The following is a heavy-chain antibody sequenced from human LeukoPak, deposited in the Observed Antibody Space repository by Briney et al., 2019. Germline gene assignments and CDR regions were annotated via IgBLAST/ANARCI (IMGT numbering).Heavy chain of an antibody. CDR2: ISWNSGGI. D-gene: IGHD6-19*01. V-gene: IGHV3-9*01. J-gene: IGHJ4*02. Sequence: GGSLRLSCAASGFTFDDYAMHWVRQAPGKGLEWVSGISWNSGGIGYADSVKGRFTISRDNAKNSLYLQMNSLRAEDTALYYCAKGPGYSSGWKYYFDYWGQGTLVTVSS. CDR3: AKGPGYSSGWKYYFDY. CDR1: GFTFDDYA.